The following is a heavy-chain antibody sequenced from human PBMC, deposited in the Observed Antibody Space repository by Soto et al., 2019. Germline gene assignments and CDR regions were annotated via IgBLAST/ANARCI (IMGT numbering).Heavy chain of an antibody. J-gene: IGHJ6*02. CDR1: GGSITGTYYY. V-gene: IGHV4-39*01. CDR3: AGLRYCTSASCYGSGYYYGLDV. D-gene: IGHD2-2*01. Sequence: SETLSLTCSVSGGSITGTYYYWGWIRQPPGKGLEWIGSIYYSESTSYNPSLKSRVTIFVDTSENQLSLKLSSVTATDTAVYYCAGLRYCTSASCYGSGYYYGLDVWGQGTTVTVSS. CDR2: IYYSEST.